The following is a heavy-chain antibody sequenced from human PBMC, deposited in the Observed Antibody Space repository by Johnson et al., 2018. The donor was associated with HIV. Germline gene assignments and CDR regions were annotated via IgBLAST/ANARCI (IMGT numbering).Heavy chain of an antibody. CDR1: GFTFSNAW. D-gene: IGHD3-16*01. V-gene: IGHV3-30-3*01. CDR3: ASAWGERDDAFDI. Sequence: QVQLVESGGGLVKPGGSLRLSCAASGFTFSNAWMSWVRQAPGKGLEWVAVISYDGSNKYYADSVKGRFTISRDNSKNTLYLQMNSLRAEDTAVYYCASAWGERDDAFDIWCQGTMVTVSS. J-gene: IGHJ3*02. CDR2: ISYDGSNK.